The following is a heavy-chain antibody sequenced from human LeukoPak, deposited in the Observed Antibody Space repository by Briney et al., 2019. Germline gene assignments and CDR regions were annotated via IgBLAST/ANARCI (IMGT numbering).Heavy chain of an antibody. CDR3: AREDGVRAGDSFDY. Sequence: GGSLSLSCAASGFTFSSYEMNWVRQAPGEGLGWVSYISSSGSTIYYADSVKGRFTISRDNAKNSLYLQMNSLRAEDTAVYYCAREDGVRAGDSFDYWGQGTLVTVSS. D-gene: IGHD2-8*01. CDR1: GFTFSSYE. J-gene: IGHJ4*02. CDR2: ISSSGSTI. V-gene: IGHV3-48*03.